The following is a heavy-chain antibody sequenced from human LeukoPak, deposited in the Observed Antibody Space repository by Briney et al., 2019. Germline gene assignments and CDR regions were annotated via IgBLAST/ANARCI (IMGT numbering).Heavy chain of an antibody. V-gene: IGHV1-2*02. Sequence: GASVTVSCQASGYTFPDYYIHWVRPAPGQGLEWMGLINPNSGGTNYAQKFQDRLTMTRDKYISRVYMELSWLRSDDTALYYCARDGNFDIWGQGTMVTVSS. CDR3: ARDGNFDI. D-gene: IGHD4-23*01. J-gene: IGHJ3*02. CDR2: INPNSGGT. CDR1: GYTFPDYY.